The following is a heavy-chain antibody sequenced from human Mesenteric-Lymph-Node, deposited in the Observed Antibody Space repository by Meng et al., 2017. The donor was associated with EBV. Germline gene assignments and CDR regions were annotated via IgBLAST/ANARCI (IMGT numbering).Heavy chain of an antibody. J-gene: IGHJ5*02. CDR1: GGSVSSTSYY. CDR3: ARENPARGNWFDP. Sequence: QVQRPESGPGRVKPSETLSLTCTVSGGSVSSTSYYWSWIRQPPGKRLEWIGYVYYSGSTNYNPSLKSRITISVDTSKNQFSLNLYSVTAADTAVYYCARENPARGNWFDPWGQGALVTVSS. D-gene: IGHD3-10*01. V-gene: IGHV4-61*01. CDR2: VYYSGST.